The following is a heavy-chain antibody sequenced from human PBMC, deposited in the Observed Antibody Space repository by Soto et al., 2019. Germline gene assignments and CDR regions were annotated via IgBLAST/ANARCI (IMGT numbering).Heavy chain of an antibody. D-gene: IGHD2-21*01. V-gene: IGHV3-48*04. J-gene: IGHJ4*02. CDR1: GFTFSSYA. Sequence: GGSLRLSCAASGFTFSSYAMSWVRQAPGKGLEWVIHFNAPGETKSYSDSVKGRFTISRDDAKNSLYLQMNSLTADDTAIYYCARDPEGINDFDYWGQGTLVTVSS. CDR2: FNAPGETK. CDR3: ARDPEGINDFDY.